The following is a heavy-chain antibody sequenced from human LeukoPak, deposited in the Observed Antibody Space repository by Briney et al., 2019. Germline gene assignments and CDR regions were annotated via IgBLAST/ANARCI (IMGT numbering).Heavy chain of an antibody. V-gene: IGHV3-21*04. CDR3: AKSGLNRFDY. D-gene: IGHD2-15*01. J-gene: IGHJ4*02. CDR2: ISSSSRL. CDR1: GFTFNSYS. Sequence: GGSLRLSCAASGFTFNSYSMNWFRQAPGKGLEWVSSISSSSRLYYADSVKGRFTISRDNAKNSLYLKMNSLRAEDTAVYYCAKSGLNRFDYWGQGTLVTVSS.